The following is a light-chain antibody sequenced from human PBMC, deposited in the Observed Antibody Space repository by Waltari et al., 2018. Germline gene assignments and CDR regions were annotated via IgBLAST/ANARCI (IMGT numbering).Light chain of an antibody. CDR2: DVS. CDR3: SSYTSSSTLVV. CDR1: SSDVGGYNY. J-gene: IGLJ2*01. V-gene: IGLV2-14*01. Sequence: QSALTQPASVSGSPGQSITISCTGPSSDVGGYNYVSWYQQHPGKAPKLMIYDVSNRPSGVSNRFSGSKSGNTASLTISRLQAEDEADYYCSSYTSSSTLVVFGGGTKLTVL.